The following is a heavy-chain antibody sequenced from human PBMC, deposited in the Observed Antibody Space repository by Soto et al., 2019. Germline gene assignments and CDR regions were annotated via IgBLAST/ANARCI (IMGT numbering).Heavy chain of an antibody. D-gene: IGHD1-26*01. V-gene: IGHV3-48*02. Sequence: EVQLVESGGGLVQPGGSLRLSCAASGFTFSSYSMNWVRQAPGKGLEWVSYISSSSSTIYYADSVKGRFTISRDNAKNSLYQQMNSLRDEDTAVYYWAREGGSLNGFDPWGQGTLVTVSS. J-gene: IGHJ5*02. CDR3: AREGGSLNGFDP. CDR1: GFTFSSYS. CDR2: ISSSSSTI.